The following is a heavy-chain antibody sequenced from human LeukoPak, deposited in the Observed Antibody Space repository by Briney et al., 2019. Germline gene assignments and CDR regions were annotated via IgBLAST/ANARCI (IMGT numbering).Heavy chain of an antibody. CDR3: ARGPQYYYESSGFFDY. Sequence: SETLSLTCIVSGGSISTSTYYWAWVRQPPGKGLEWIGSIYYSGSTYYNPSLKSRVTISVDTSKNQFSLKLSSVTAADTAVYYCARGPQYYYESSGFFDYWGQGALVTVSS. CDR1: GGSISTSTYY. V-gene: IGHV4-39*07. J-gene: IGHJ4*02. D-gene: IGHD3-22*01. CDR2: IYYSGST.